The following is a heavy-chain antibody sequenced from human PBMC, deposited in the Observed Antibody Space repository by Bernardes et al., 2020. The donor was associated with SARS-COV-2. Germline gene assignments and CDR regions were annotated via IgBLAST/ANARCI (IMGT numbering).Heavy chain of an antibody. CDR3: ARDIDDLCWFDP. CDR1: GYSISSYY. D-gene: IGHD3-3*01. CDR2: INYSGRT. Sequence: SETLSLTCAVSGYSISSYYWTWIRQPPGKGLEWIGYINYSGRTKYNPSLKGRVTISVDTSRNQFSLKLSSVTAADTAVYYCARDIDDLCWFDPWGQGSLLTVSS. V-gene: IGHV4-59*01. J-gene: IGHJ5*02.